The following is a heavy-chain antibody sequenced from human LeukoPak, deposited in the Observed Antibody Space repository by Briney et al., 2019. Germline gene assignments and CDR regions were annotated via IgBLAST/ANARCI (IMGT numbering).Heavy chain of an antibody. J-gene: IGHJ4*02. Sequence: GESLKISCKGSGYSFTSYWIGWVRQMPGKGLEWMGIIYPGDSDTRYSPSFQGQVTISADKSISTAYLQWSSLKASDTAMYYCARHPSHYYDSSGYYYPFDYWGQGTLVTVSS. D-gene: IGHD3-22*01. CDR3: ARHPSHYYDSSGYYYPFDY. CDR1: GYSFTSYW. V-gene: IGHV5-51*01. CDR2: IYPGDSDT.